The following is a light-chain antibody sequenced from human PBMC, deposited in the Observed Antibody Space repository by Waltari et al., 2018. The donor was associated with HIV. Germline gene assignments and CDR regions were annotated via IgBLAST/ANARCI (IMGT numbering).Light chain of an antibody. V-gene: IGLV3-21*02. CDR3: QVWDASSDHWV. CDR1: NLGGKR. CDR2: DDS. Sequence: SYVISQPPSVSVAPGQTARITCGGNNLGGKRVHWYQQKPGQAPVVVVYDDSDRPSGIPERFSGSNSGNTATLTITRVEVGDEADYYCQVWDASSDHWVFGGGTKLTAL. J-gene: IGLJ3*02.